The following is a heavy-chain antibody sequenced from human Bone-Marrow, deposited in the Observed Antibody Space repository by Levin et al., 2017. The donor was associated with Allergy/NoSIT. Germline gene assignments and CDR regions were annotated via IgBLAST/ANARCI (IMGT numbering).Heavy chain of an antibody. D-gene: IGHD5-18*01. J-gene: IGHJ5*01. Sequence: GGSLRLSCSASGFSFSDYYMTWIRQAPGKGLEWVSCISTSGFTKYYADSLKGRFTISRDNAKNSVYLQINSLRAEDTAVYYCARGGYSFDSWGQGTLVTVSS. CDR3: ARGGYSFDS. CDR1: GFSFSDYY. V-gene: IGHV3-11*01. CDR2: ISTSGFTK.